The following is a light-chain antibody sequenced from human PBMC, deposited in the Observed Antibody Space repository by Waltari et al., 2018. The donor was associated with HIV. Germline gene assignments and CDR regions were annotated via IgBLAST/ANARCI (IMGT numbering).Light chain of an antibody. V-gene: IGLV2-14*03. CDR3: SSYTSSSTLV. Sequence: QSALTQPASVSGSPGQSITISCTGTRSDVGGYNYVSWYQHYPGKAPKLMIYDVSNRPSGVSNRFSGSKSGNTASLTISGLQAEDEADYYCSSYTSSSTLVFGGGSKLTVL. CDR1: RSDVGGYNY. CDR2: DVS. J-gene: IGLJ2*01.